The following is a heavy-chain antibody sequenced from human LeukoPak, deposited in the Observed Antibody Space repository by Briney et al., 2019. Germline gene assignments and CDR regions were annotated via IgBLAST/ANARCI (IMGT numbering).Heavy chain of an antibody. V-gene: IGHV3-53*01. Sequence: GGSLRLSCAASGFTVSSNYMSWVRQAPGKGLDWISIISTSGNTYYADSVKGRFTISRDNSKNTLYFQMNSLRAEDTAVYYCARQYCSSTSCTGAFDIWGQGTMVTVSS. CDR3: ARQYCSSTSCTGAFDI. CDR2: ISTSGNT. J-gene: IGHJ3*02. D-gene: IGHD2-2*01. CDR1: GFTVSSNY.